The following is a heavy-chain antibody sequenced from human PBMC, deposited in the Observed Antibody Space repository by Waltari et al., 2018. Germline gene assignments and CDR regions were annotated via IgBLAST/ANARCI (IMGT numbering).Heavy chain of an antibody. V-gene: IGHV4-30-4*08. D-gene: IGHD6-19*01. CDR3: AREKAGPASIYFDY. CDR2: IYYSGST. J-gene: IGHJ4*02. CDR1: GGSISSGDYY. Sequence: QVQLQESGPGLVKPSQPLSLTCTVPGGSISSGDYYWRWIPQPPGKGLEWIGYIYYSGSTYYNPSLKSRVTISVDTSKNQFSLKLSSVTAADTAVYYCAREKAGPASIYFDYWGQGTLVTVSS.